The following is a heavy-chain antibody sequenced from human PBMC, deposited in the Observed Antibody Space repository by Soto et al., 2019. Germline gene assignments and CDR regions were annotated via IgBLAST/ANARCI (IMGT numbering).Heavy chain of an antibody. V-gene: IGHV1-46*03. D-gene: IGHD1-26*01. CDR3: ARDPRGMGLTLFDH. Sequence: QVQLVQSGAEVRKPGASVKVSCEASGYTFTNSYIHWVRQAPGQGLEWMGIINPSGGTASYTQKFQGRVTMTRDTSTSTVYMELSSLRSEDTAVYYCARDPRGMGLTLFDHWGQGTLVIVSS. CDR2: INPSGGTA. CDR1: GYTFTNSY. J-gene: IGHJ4*02.